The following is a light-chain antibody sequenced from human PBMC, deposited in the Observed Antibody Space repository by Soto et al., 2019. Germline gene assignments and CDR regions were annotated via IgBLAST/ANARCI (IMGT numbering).Light chain of an antibody. Sequence: DIQMTQSPSSLSASVGDRVTITCQASQDIKNYLNWYQQKSGKAPKLLIYDASDLETGVLSRFSGSGSGTDFTFNINSLQPEDIATYYCQQYDNLPLTFGGGTKVEIK. CDR3: QQYDNLPLT. CDR1: QDIKNY. CDR2: DAS. J-gene: IGKJ4*01. V-gene: IGKV1-33*01.